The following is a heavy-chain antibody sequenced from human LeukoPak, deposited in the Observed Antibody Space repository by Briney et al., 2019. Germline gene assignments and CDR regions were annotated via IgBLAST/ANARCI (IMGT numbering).Heavy chain of an antibody. CDR2: ISAYNGNT. CDR3: AREIRSYYYDSSGPDY. CDR1: GYTFTSYG. D-gene: IGHD3-22*01. Sequence: ASVKVSCKASGYTFTSYGISWVRQAPGQGLEWMGWISAYNGNTNYAQKLQGRVTMTTDTSTSTAYMELRSLRSDDTAVYYCAREIRSYYYDSSGPDYWGQGTLVTVSS. V-gene: IGHV1-18*01. J-gene: IGHJ4*02.